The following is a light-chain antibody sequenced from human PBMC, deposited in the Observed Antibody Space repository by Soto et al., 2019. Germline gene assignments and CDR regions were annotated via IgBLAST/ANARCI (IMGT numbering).Light chain of an antibody. Sequence: EIVVTQSPATLSVSPGERVTLSCMASQSVSSSLAWYQQSPGQAPRLLIYDTSTRAAGIAARFSGSGSGTEFTLTISSLQSEDSAVYYCQQYVHWPPVAFGQGTTVEIK. CDR3: QQYVHWPPVA. CDR1: QSVSSS. J-gene: IGKJ1*01. CDR2: DTS. V-gene: IGKV3-15*01.